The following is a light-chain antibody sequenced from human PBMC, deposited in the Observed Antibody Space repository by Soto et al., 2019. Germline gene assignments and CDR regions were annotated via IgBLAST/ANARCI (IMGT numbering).Light chain of an antibody. Sequence: EIVLKQSPATLSLSPGETATLSCRASPGVDRYLAWYQQKVGQSPRLIIYDTSNRATGVPARFSGSGYGTDFTLTITSLQPEDYALYFCQHRRDSPPGFCPGTRVEIK. V-gene: IGKV3-11*01. CDR2: DTS. CDR3: QHRRDSPPG. CDR1: PGVDRY. J-gene: IGKJ3*01.